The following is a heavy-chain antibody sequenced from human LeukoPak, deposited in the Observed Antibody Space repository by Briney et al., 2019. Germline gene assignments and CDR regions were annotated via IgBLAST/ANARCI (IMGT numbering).Heavy chain of an antibody. CDR1: GGSISSSSYY. J-gene: IGHJ6*03. CDR3: ARHLGYYYYMDV. CDR2: IDYSGST. V-gene: IGHV4-39*01. Sequence: PSETLSLTCTVSGGSISSSSYYWGWIRQPPGKGLEWIGSIDYSGSTYYNPSLKSRVTISVDTSKNQFSLKLSSVTAADTAVYYCARHLGYYYYMDVWGKGTTVTVSS.